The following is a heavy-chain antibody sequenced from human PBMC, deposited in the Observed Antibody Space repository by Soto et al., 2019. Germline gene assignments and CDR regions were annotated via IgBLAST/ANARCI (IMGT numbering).Heavy chain of an antibody. CDR1: GFTFTNYW. CDR2: IRQDGRDI. V-gene: IGHV3-7*03. D-gene: IGHD6-25*01. CDR3: AGGPSGWPADY. J-gene: IGHJ4*02. Sequence: EVRLVESGGGLVQPGGSLRLSCGDSGFTFTNYWMMWIRQAPGKGLEWVANIRQDGRDIFFGDSVRGRFTASRDNAKNSVYLHMNSLRADDTAVYYCAGGPSGWPADYWGQGTLVTVSS.